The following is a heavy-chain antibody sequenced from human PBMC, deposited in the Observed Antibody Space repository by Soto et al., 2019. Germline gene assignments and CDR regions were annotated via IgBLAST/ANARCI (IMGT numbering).Heavy chain of an antibody. CDR1: GFTFSSYA. V-gene: IGHV3-23*01. CDR2: VSGSGGST. J-gene: IGHJ4*02. D-gene: IGHD3-10*01. CDR3: ATRLTLVRGVIVTGPYFDY. Sequence: GESLKISCAASGFTFSSYAMSWVRQAPGKGLEWVSAVSGSGGSTHYVDSVKGRFTISRDNSKNTLYLQMNSLRAEDTAVYYCATRLTLVRGVIVTGPYFDYWGQGTQVTVSS.